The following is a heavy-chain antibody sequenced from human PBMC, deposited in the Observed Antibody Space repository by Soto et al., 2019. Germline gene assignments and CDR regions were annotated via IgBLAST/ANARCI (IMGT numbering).Heavy chain of an antibody. CDR3: AARYDFWSGSRVTDYYYHMDV. D-gene: IGHD3-3*01. V-gene: IGHV4-59*01. J-gene: IGHJ6*03. CDR2: IYYSGST. Sequence: SETLSLTCTASGGSISSYYWSWIRQPPGKGLEWIGYIYYSGSTNYNPSLKSRVTISVDTSKNQFSLKLSSVTAADTAVYYCAARYDFWSGSRVTDYYYHMDVWGKGTTVTVSS. CDR1: GGSISSYY.